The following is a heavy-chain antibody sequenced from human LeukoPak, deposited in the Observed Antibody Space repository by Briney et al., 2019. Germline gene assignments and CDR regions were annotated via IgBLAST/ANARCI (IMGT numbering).Heavy chain of an antibody. CDR1: GGSISSGSYY. CDR3: ARDVGSGTADV. J-gene: IGHJ6*04. Sequence: SETLSLTCTVSGGSISSGSYYWSWIRQPAGKGLEWIGRIYTSGSTNYNPSLKSRVTISVDTSKNQFSLKLSSVTAADTAVYYCARDVGSGTADVWGKGTTVTVSS. D-gene: IGHD1-1*01. CDR2: IYTSGST. V-gene: IGHV4-61*02.